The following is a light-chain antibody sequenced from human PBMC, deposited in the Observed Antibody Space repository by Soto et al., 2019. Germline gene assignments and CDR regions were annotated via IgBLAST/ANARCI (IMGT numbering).Light chain of an antibody. J-gene: IGKJ4*01. CDR3: QQANSFPLT. CDR1: QGINNW. CDR2: TTA. Sequence: DIQMTQSPASVSASVGDRVTITCRASQGINNWLAWYQQKPGKAPTLLIYTTASLQSGVPSRFSGSGARTDFTLTISSLHPEDFATYYWQQANSFPLTFGGGTKVEIK. V-gene: IGKV1D-12*01.